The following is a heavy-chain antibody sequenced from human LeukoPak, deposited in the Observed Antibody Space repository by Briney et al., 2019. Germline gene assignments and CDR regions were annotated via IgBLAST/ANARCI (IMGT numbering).Heavy chain of an antibody. D-gene: IGHD5-24*01. Sequence: TGGSLRLSCAASGFTFSSYSMNRVRQAPGKGLEWVSYISSTSSTIYYADSVKGRFTISRDNAKNSLYLQMKSLRDEDTAVYYCAKDGYKWNFDNWGQGTLVTVSS. J-gene: IGHJ4*02. CDR2: ISSTSSTI. CDR1: GFTFSSYS. CDR3: AKDGYKWNFDN. V-gene: IGHV3-48*02.